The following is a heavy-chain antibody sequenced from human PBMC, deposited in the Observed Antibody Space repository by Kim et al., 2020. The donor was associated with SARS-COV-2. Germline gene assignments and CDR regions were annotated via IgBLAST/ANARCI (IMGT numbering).Heavy chain of an antibody. CDR2: ISYDGSNK. CDR1: GFTFSSYA. Sequence: VGSLRRSCAASGFTFSSYAMHWVRQAPGKGLEWVAVISYDGSNKYYADSVKGRFTISRDNSKNTLYLQMNSLRAEDTAVYYCARERADHTTVWGGTGFDYWGQGTLVTVSS. J-gene: IGHJ4*02. CDR3: ARERADHTTVWGGTGFDY. V-gene: IGHV3-30*04. D-gene: IGHD3-16*01.